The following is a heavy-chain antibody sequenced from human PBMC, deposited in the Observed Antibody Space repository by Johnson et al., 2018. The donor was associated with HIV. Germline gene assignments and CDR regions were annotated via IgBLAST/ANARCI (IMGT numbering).Heavy chain of an antibody. Sequence: EVQLVESGGGVVRPGGSLRLSCAASGFTFDDYGMSWVRQAPGKGLEWVANIKQDGSDKYYVDSVMGRFTISRDNAKNSLYLQMNRLRAEDTAVYYCARVMEPRDAFDVWGQGTMVTVSS. D-gene: IGHD1-1*01. J-gene: IGHJ3*01. CDR1: GFTFDDYG. CDR2: IKQDGSDK. CDR3: ARVMEPRDAFDV. V-gene: IGHV3-7*03.